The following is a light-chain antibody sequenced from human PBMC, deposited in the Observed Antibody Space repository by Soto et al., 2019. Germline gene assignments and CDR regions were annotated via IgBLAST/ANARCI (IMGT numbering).Light chain of an antibody. CDR3: SSYRTNSTRV. CDR2: DVS. Sequence: QSALTQPASVSGSPGQSIIISCTGTSSDIGRYNYVSWYQQHPGKAPKFMIYDVSNRPSGVSNRFSGSKSGNTASLTISGLQAGDEADYYCSSYRTNSTRVFGTGTKLTVL. J-gene: IGLJ1*01. V-gene: IGLV2-14*01. CDR1: SSDIGRYNY.